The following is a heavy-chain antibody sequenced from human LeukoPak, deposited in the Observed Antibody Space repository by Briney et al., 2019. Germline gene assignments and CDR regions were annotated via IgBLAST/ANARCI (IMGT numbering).Heavy chain of an antibody. CDR1: GYTFTSYY. CDR2: INPSRGST. J-gene: IGHJ5*02. CDR3: TRGVQLERRYYNWFDP. V-gene: IGHV1-46*01. D-gene: IGHD1-1*01. Sequence: ASVRVSCKASGYTFTSYYIHWVRQAPGQGLEWMGMINPSRGSTSYAQKFQGGLTMTRDTSTSTVYMELSSLRSEVTAVYYCTRGVQLERRYYNWFDPWGQGTLVTVSS.